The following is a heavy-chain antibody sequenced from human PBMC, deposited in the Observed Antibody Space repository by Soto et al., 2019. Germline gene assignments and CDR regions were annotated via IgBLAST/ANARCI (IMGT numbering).Heavy chain of an antibody. D-gene: IGHD5-18*01. V-gene: IGHV3-30-3*01. CDR1: GFTFSSYA. Sequence: GGSLRLSCAASGFTFSSYAMHWVRQAPGKGLEWVAVISYDGSNKYYADSVKGRFTISRDNSKNTLYLQMNSLRAEDTAVYYCARSGLSRTAMPPYHYYYGMDVWGQGTTVTVSS. J-gene: IGHJ6*02. CDR2: ISYDGSNK. CDR3: ARSGLSRTAMPPYHYYYGMDV.